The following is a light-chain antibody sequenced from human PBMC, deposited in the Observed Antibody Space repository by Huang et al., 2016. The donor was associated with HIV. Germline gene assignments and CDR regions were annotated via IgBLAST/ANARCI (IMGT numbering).Light chain of an antibody. CDR1: QTITTY. J-gene: IGKJ5*01. CDR3: QQTYETLST. V-gene: IGKV1-39*01. CDR2: GAS. Sequence: DIQMTQSPSSLSASVGDRGTITCRASQTITTYLNWYQQKPGEAPKLLIYGASTLQSGVPSRFSGSGSGTDFTLTISSLQPEDFATYSCQQTYETLSTFGQGTRLETK.